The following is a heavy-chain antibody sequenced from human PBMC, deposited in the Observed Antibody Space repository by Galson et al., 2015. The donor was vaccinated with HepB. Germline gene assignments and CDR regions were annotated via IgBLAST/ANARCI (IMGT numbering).Heavy chain of an antibody. D-gene: IGHD3-10*01. CDR1: RGTFGTHA. CDR2: IVPIFGTP. V-gene: IGHV1-69*13. J-gene: IGHJ4*02. Sequence: SVKVSCKASRGTFGTHAIHWVRQAPGQGLEWMGGIVPIFGTPDYAQKFQGGVTITAEESTSTAYMELSSLRSEETAVYYCAGTKLRGVTNLNDLYYFDYWGQGTLVTVSS. CDR3: AGTKLRGVTNLNDLYYFDY.